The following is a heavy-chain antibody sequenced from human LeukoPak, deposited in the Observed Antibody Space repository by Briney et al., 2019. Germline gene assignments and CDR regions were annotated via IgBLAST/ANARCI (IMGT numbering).Heavy chain of an antibody. J-gene: IGHJ5*02. Sequence: SETLSLTCTVSGGSISSSSYYWGWIRQPPGKGLEWIGSIYYSGSTYYNPSLKSRVTISVDTSKNQLSLKLSSVTAADTAVNYCARLPYYYDSSGYYPYNWFDPWGQGTLVTVSS. CDR1: GGSISSSSYY. CDR3: ARLPYYYDSSGYYPYNWFDP. D-gene: IGHD3-22*01. CDR2: IYYSGST. V-gene: IGHV4-39*07.